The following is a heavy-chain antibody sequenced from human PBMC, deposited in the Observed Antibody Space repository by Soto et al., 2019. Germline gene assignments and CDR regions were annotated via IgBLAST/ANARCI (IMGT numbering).Heavy chain of an antibody. CDR3: AKDLVGYCSGGSCYVGY. CDR1: GFTFSSYG. D-gene: IGHD2-15*01. V-gene: IGHV3-30*18. CDR2: ISYDGSNK. J-gene: IGHJ4*02. Sequence: GGSLRLSCAASGFTFSSYGMHWVRQAPGKGLEWVAVISYDGSNKYYADSVKGRFTISRDNSKNTLYLQMNSLRAEDTAVNYCAKDLVGYCSGGSCYVGYWGQGTLVTVSS.